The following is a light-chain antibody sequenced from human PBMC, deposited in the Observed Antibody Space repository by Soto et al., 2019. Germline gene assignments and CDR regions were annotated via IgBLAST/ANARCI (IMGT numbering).Light chain of an antibody. Sequence: QSALTQPASVSGSPGQSITISCTGTSSDVGGYNLVSWYQQYPDKAPKLMIFDVNTRPSGVSNRFSGSKSGNTASLTISGLQAEDEADDYCSSYKSSSTLPYVFGTGTKVTVL. CDR1: SSDVGGYNL. V-gene: IGLV2-14*01. CDR2: DVN. J-gene: IGLJ1*01. CDR3: SSYKSSSTLPYV.